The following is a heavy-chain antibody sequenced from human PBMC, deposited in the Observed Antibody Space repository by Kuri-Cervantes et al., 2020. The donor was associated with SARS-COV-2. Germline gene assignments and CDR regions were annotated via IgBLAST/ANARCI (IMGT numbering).Heavy chain of an antibody. CDR3: ARGHTSSSWDNWFDP. CDR2: IIPIFGTA. J-gene: IGHJ5*02. V-gene: IGHV1-69*06. Sequence: VKVSCKASGGTFSSYAISWVRQAPGQGLEWMGGIIPIFGTANYAQKFQGRVTITADKSTSTAYMELRSLRSDDTAVYYCARGHTSSSWDNWFDPWGQGTLVTVSS. CDR1: GGTFSSYA. D-gene: IGHD6-13*01.